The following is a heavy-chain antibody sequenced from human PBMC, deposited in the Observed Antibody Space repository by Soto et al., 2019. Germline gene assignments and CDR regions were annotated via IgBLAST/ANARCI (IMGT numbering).Heavy chain of an antibody. J-gene: IGHJ4*02. D-gene: IGHD4-17*01. Sequence: QVQLVQSGAEVKKPGSSVKVSCKASGGTFSSYTISWVRQAPGQGLEWMGRIIPILGIANYAQKFQGRVTITADKSTSTAYMELSSLRSEDTAVYYCATEAYGDYAFDYWGQGTLVTVSS. CDR2: IIPILGIA. CDR1: GGTFSSYT. CDR3: ATEAYGDYAFDY. V-gene: IGHV1-69*02.